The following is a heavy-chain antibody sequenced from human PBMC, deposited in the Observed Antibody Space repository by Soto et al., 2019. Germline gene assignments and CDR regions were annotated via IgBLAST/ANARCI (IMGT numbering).Heavy chain of an antibody. J-gene: IGHJ4*02. CDR2: IIPIFGTA. Sequence: GASVKVSCKASGGTFSSYAISWVRQAPGQGLEWMGGIIPIFGTANYAQKFQGRVTITADESTSTAYMELSSLRSEDTAVYYCARDRGENYYDSSGFNYFDYWGQGTLVTVSS. CDR1: GGTFSSYA. CDR3: ARDRGENYYDSSGFNYFDY. V-gene: IGHV1-69*13. D-gene: IGHD3-22*01.